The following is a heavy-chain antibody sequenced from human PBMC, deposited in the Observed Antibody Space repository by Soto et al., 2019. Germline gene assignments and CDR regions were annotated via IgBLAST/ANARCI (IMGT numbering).Heavy chain of an antibody. CDR3: TRREVGVGFGK. V-gene: IGHV6-1*01. J-gene: IGHJ4*02. D-gene: IGHD3-16*01. Sequence: PSQTLSLTCAISGYSVSSNSAAWNWIIQSPSRGLEWLGRTYYRSKWFYEYALSVKSRITISPDTSKNQFSLQLNSVIPEDTAVSYCTRREVGVGFGKWGQGTLVTVSS. CDR2: TYYRSKWFY. CDR1: GYSVSSNSAA.